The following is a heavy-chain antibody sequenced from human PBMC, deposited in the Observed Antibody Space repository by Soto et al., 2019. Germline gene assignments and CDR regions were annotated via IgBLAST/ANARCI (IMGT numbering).Heavy chain of an antibody. CDR2: MNPNSGNT. D-gene: IGHD5-18*01. CDR1: GYTFTSYD. V-gene: IGHV1-8*01. CDR3: ARDRDTAMVTGHYYYYYGMDV. Sequence: VSMKGSCKASGYTFTSYDINWVRQATGQRPERKGWMNPNSGNTGYAQKFQGRVTMTRNTSISTAYMELSSLRSEDTAVYYCARDRDTAMVTGHYYYYYGMDVWGQGTTVTVLL. J-gene: IGHJ6*02.